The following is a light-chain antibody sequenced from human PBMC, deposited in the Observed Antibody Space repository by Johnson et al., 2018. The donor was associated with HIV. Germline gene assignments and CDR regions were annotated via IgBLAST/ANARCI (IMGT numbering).Light chain of an antibody. CDR1: SSNIGNNY. Sequence: QSVLSQPPSVSAAPGQKVTISCSGSSSNIGNNYVSWYQQLPGTAPKLLVYENVKRPSGIPDRFSGSKSGTSATLGITGLQPGDEAEYYCATWDSSMTDGGVFGTGTKVTVL. V-gene: IGLV1-51*02. CDR3: ATWDSSMTDGGV. CDR2: ENV. J-gene: IGLJ1*01.